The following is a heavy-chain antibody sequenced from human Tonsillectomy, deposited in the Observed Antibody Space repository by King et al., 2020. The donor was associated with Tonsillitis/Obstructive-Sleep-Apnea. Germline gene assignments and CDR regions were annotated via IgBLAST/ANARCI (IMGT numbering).Heavy chain of an antibody. Sequence: VQLVESGGGLIQPGGSLRLSCAASGFTVSSNYMSWVRQAPGKGLEWVSVLYSGGSTYYADSVKGRFTIPRDNSKNTLYLQMNSLRAEDTAVYYCARAGYSSSWSLFDYWGQGTLVTVSS. CDR2: LYSGGST. V-gene: IGHV3-53*01. J-gene: IGHJ4*02. D-gene: IGHD6-13*01. CDR3: ARAGYSSSWSLFDY. CDR1: GFTVSSNY.